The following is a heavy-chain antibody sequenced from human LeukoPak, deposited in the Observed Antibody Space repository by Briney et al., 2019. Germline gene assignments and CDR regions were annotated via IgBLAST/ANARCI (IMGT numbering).Heavy chain of an antibody. CDR3: ATTKVVYYDSSGPFDQ. J-gene: IGHJ4*02. CDR1: GITVSSNY. CDR2: LCSGGSA. D-gene: IGHD3-22*01. V-gene: IGHV3-53*01. Sequence: GGSLRLSCAASGITVSSNYMHWVRQVPGRGLEWVSVLCSGGSAYYADSVKGRFTISRDTSKNTLYLDMSSLSADDTAVYYCATTKVVYYDSSGPFDQWGQGTPVTVSS.